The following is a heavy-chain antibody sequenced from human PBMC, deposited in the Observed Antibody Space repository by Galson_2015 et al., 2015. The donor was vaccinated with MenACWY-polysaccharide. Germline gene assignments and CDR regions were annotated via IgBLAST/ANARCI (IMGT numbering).Heavy chain of an antibody. D-gene: IGHD3-16*01. J-gene: IGHJ5*02. V-gene: IGHV3-21*04. CDR3: ARDERRSGSYGWFDP. CDR2: ISSTTTYI. Sequence: SLRLSCAASELTFSSYYMSWVRQAPGKGLEWVSSISSTTTYIYYADSVKGRFTISRDNSKNTLYLQMNSLKVEDTAVYHCARDERRSGSYGWFDPWGQGTLVTVSS. CDR1: ELTFSSYY.